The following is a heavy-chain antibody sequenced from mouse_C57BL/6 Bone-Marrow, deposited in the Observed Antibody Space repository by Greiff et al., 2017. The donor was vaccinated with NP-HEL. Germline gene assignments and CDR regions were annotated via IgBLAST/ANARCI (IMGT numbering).Heavy chain of an antibody. J-gene: IGHJ4*01. CDR1: GYTFTDHT. CDR3: ARMSSYVYYYAMDY. V-gene: IGHV1-78*01. D-gene: IGHD1-1*01. CDR2: IYPRDGST. Sequence: VKVVESDAELVKPGASVKISCKVSGYTFTDHTIHWMKQRPEQGLEWIGYIYPRDGSTKYNEKFKGKATLTADKSSSTAYMQLNSLTSEDSAVYFCARMSSYVYYYAMDYWGQGTSVTVSS.